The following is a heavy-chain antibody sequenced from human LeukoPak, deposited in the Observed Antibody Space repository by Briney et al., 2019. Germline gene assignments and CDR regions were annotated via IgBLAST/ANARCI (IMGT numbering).Heavy chain of an antibody. Sequence: GESLRLSCAASGFTFSSYGMHWVRQAPGKGLEWVAVIWYDGSNKYYADSVKGRFTISRDNSKNTLYLQMNSLRAEDTAVYYCASHVQYYYDSSGNNAFDIWGQGTMVTVSS. CDR3: ASHVQYYYDSSGNNAFDI. J-gene: IGHJ3*02. V-gene: IGHV3-33*01. D-gene: IGHD3-22*01. CDR2: IWYDGSNK. CDR1: GFTFSSYG.